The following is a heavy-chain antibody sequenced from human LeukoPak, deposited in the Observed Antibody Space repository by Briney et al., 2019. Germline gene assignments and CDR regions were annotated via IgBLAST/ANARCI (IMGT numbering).Heavy chain of an antibody. CDR3: ASSRSGWIYFDY. CDR1: GFTFSSYA. Sequence: PGGSLRLSCAASGFTFSSYAMHWVRQAPGKGLEWVAVISYDGNNKYYADSVKGRFTISRDNSKNTLYLRMSSLRVEDTAVYYCASSRSGWIYFDYWGQGTLVTVSS. CDR2: ISYDGNNK. V-gene: IGHV3-30*15. J-gene: IGHJ4*02. D-gene: IGHD6-19*01.